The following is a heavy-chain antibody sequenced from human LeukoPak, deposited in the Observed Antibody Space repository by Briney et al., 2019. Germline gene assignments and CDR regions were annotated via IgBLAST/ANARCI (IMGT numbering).Heavy chain of an antibody. CDR1: GFTFSSYS. CDR2: ISSSSSTI. D-gene: IGHD2-2*01. Sequence: PGGSLRLSCAASGFTFSSYSMNWVRQAPGKGLEWVSYISSSSSTIYYADSVKGRFTISRDNAKNSLYLQMNSLRAEDTAVYYCARVVDCSSTSCYINGNEIFIFDYWGQGTLVTVSS. J-gene: IGHJ4*02. V-gene: IGHV3-48*01. CDR3: ARVVDCSSTSCYINGNEIFIFDY.